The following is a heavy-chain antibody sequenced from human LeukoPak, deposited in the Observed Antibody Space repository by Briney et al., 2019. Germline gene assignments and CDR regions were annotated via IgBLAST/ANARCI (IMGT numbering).Heavy chain of an antibody. CDR2: ISTSSTYI. V-gene: IGHV3-21*01. CDR1: GFTFSSYS. J-gene: IGHJ6*04. Sequence: GGSLRLSCAASGFTFSSYSMNWVRRAPGKGLEWVSSISTSSTYIYYADSLKGRFTISRDNAKNSLYLQMNSLRADDTAVYYCARDLIVGATYYYAMDVWGKGTTVTVSS. CDR3: ARDLIVGATYYYAMDV. D-gene: IGHD3-10*01.